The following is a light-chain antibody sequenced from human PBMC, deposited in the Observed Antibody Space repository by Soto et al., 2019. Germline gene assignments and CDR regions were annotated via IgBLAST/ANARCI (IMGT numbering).Light chain of an antibody. CDR1: QSVFYDSKKKNY. J-gene: IGKJ1*01. V-gene: IGKV4-1*01. Sequence: DIVMTQSPDSLTVSLDERATINCKSSQSVFYDSKKKNYLTWYQVKPGQPPKLLFYRASTRASGVPDRFSGSGSGTDFTLTISSLQAEDVAVYYCQQYYTTPRTFGQGTKVEIK. CDR2: RAS. CDR3: QQYYTTPRT.